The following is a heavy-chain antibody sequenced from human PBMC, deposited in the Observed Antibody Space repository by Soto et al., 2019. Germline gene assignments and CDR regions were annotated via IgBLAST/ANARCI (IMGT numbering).Heavy chain of an antibody. D-gene: IGHD1-1*01. J-gene: IGHJ4*02. CDR2: ISQDGAIA. CDR1: GFAFGSYW. CDR3: LRDQRHWNEFADQ. Sequence: VQLVESGGGLVQPGGSLRLSCAASGFAFGSYWMHWVRQAPGKGLVWVSRISQDGAIATQADSVKGRFTISRDNAKNTLFLQMNSLRAVDPAVYYCLRDQRHWNEFADQWGQGTLVTVSS. V-gene: IGHV3-74*01.